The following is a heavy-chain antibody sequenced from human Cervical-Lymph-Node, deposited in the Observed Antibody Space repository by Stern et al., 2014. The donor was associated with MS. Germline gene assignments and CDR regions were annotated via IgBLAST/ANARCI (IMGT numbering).Heavy chain of an antibody. Sequence: QVQLVESGGGVVQPGRSLRLSCAASGFTFSSYGMHWVRQAPGKGLEWVAVIWYDGSNKYYADSVKGRFTISRDNSKNTLYLQMNSLRAEDTAVYYCARSPLNMITFGGVIAYFDYWGQGTLVTVSS. J-gene: IGHJ4*02. CDR2: IWYDGSNK. V-gene: IGHV3-33*01. CDR3: ARSPLNMITFGGVIAYFDY. CDR1: GFTFSSYG. D-gene: IGHD3-16*02.